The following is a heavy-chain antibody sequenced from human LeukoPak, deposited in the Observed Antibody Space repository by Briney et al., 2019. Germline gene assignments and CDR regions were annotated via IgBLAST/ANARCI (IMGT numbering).Heavy chain of an antibody. CDR2: IYSDGTI. V-gene: IGHV3-66*01. CDR3: AREVGGGASGQ. J-gene: IGHJ4*02. CDR1: GFTVSSNY. Sequence: GGSLRLSCAASGFTVSSNYMIWVRQVPGKGLEWVSVIYSDGTISYADSVKGRFTISRDNSENTLYLQMNSLRVEDTAVYYCAREVGGGASGQWGQGTLVTVSS. D-gene: IGHD3-16*01.